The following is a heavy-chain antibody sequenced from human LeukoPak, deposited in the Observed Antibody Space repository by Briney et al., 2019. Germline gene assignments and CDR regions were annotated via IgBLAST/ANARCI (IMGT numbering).Heavy chain of an antibody. Sequence: ASVKVSCKASGYTFTSYGSSWVRQAPGQGLEWMGWISAYNGNTNYAQKLQGRVTMTTDTSTSTAYMELRSLRSDDTAVYYCARDQNTMVRGVISFYFDYWGQGTLVTVSS. V-gene: IGHV1-18*04. J-gene: IGHJ4*02. CDR1: GYTFTSYG. D-gene: IGHD3-10*01. CDR3: ARDQNTMVRGVISFYFDY. CDR2: ISAYNGNT.